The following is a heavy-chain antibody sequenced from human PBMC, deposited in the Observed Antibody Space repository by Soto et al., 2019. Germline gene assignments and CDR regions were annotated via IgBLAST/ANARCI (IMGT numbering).Heavy chain of an antibody. Sequence: QVQLQESGPGLVRPSETLSLTCIVSGDSISSYYWSWIRQPPGKGLEWIGYIYYTGSTTYNPSLSGRATISLDTSKTQFSLELSSVTAADTAVYYCASHVFGSEYFYGMDVWGQGTTVTVSS. CDR3: ASHVFGSEYFYGMDV. V-gene: IGHV4-59*08. J-gene: IGHJ6*02. CDR1: GDSISSYY. D-gene: IGHD3-10*01. CDR2: IYYTGST.